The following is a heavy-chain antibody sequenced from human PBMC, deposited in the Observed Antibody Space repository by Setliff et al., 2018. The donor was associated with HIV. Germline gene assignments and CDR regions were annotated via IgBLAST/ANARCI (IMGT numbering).Heavy chain of an antibody. J-gene: IGHJ5*02. D-gene: IGHD3-3*01. CDR2: ISPIFGEV. CDR1: GGTFRTYG. Sequence: ASVKVSCKASGGTFRTYGFSWVRQAPGQGLEWMGGISPIFGEVNYAQKFQGRVTINADESTSTVYMELRSLRSEDTAVYYCARDRTTIFGVVTDNWFDPWGQGTLVTVSS. V-gene: IGHV1-69*13. CDR3: ARDRTTIFGVVTDNWFDP.